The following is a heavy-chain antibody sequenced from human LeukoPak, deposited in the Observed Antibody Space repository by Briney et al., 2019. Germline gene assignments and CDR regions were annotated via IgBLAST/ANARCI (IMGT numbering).Heavy chain of an antibody. D-gene: IGHD6-13*01. V-gene: IGHV3-23*01. Sequence: QPGGSLRLSCAASGFTFSSYAMTWVRQVPGKGLDWVSSISAGGTNTYFAGSVKGRCTISRDNSKNTVFLQMKSLRAEDTAVYFCAKDIEGAVGFYLDHWGQGTLVTVSS. CDR2: ISAGGTNT. CDR1: GFTFSSYA. CDR3: AKDIEGAVGFYLDH. J-gene: IGHJ4*02.